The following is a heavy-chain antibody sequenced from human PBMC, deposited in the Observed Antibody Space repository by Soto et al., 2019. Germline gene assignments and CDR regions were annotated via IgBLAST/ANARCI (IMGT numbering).Heavy chain of an antibody. V-gene: IGHV1-69*01. D-gene: IGHD1-1*01. J-gene: IGHJ6*02. CDR2: IIPNFGPA. CDR1: GGTFSSHS. CDR3: ATGSFTSTGGRIGYHYNAMDV. Sequence: QVQLVQSGAEVKKPGSSVKVSCKSSGGTFSSHSINWVRQAPGQGLEWMGGIIPNFGPANFAKKFQGRVTITADESTTTAYMELSSLTSEDTAVYYCATGSFTSTGGRIGYHYNAMDVWGQGTTVTVSS.